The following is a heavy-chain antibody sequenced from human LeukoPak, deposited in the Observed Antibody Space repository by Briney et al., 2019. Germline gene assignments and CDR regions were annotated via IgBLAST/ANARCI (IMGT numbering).Heavy chain of an antibody. CDR2: ISSSGSTI. V-gene: IGHV3-48*01. CDR1: GFTFSNFA. Sequence: GGSLRLSCAASGFTFSNFAMHWVRQAPGKGLEWVSYISSSGSTIYYADSVKGRFTISRDNAKNSLYLQMNSLRAEDTAVYYCASQLITDAFDIWGQGTMVTVSS. J-gene: IGHJ3*02. D-gene: IGHD3-10*01. CDR3: ASQLITDAFDI.